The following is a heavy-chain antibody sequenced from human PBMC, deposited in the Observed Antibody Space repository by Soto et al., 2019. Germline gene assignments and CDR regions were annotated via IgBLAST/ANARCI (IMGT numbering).Heavy chain of an antibody. CDR1: GFTFSAYA. V-gene: IGHV3-23*01. J-gene: IGHJ4*02. D-gene: IGHD3-9*01. CDR3: AKTNYDILTANPDFFDY. CDR2: LTKSGVST. Sequence: EVQLLESGGDLVQPGESLRLSCAASGFTFSAYAMSWVRQAPGKGLEWVATLTKSGVSTDYADSVKGRFTISRDNLRQTLYLQMNSLRAEDTAVYFCAKTNYDILTANPDFFDYWCQGTLVTVSS.